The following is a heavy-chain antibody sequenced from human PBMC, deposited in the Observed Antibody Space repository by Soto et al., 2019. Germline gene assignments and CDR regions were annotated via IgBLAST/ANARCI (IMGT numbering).Heavy chain of an antibody. D-gene: IGHD6-6*01. CDR2: IDPSDSYT. CDR1: GYSFTSYW. V-gene: IGHV5-10-1*01. J-gene: IGHJ6*02. CDR3: ARYGHSSSSNYYYVMDV. Sequence: GESLKISCKGSGYSFTSYWISWVRQMPGKGLEWMGRIDPSDSYTNYSPSFQGHVTISADKSISTAYLQWSSLKASDTAMYYCARYGHSSSSNYYYVMDVWGQGTTVTVSS.